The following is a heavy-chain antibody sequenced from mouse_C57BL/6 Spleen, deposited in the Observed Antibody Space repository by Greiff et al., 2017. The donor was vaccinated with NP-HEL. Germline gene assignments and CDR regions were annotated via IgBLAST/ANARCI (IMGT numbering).Heavy chain of an antibody. D-gene: IGHD4-1*01. J-gene: IGHJ2*01. CDR3: ARFWDAGYYFDY. V-gene: IGHV1-53*01. Sequence: VQLQQSGTELVKPGASVKLSCKASGYTFTSYWMHWVKQRPGQGLEWIGNINPSNGGTNYNEKFKSKATLTVDKSPSTAYMQLSSLTSEDSAVYYCARFWDAGYYFDYWGQGTTLTVSS. CDR2: INPSNGGT. CDR1: GYTFTSYW.